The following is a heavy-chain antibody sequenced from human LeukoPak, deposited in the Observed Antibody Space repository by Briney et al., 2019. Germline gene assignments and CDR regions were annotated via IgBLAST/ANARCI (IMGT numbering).Heavy chain of an antibody. CDR1: GFTFSDYY. J-gene: IGHJ6*02. CDR3: ARDVATVDPDYYYYFGMDV. V-gene: IGHV3-11*01. CDR2: ISSSGSTI. Sequence: RPGGSLRLSCAASGFTFSDYYMSWIRQALGKGLEWVSYISSSGSTIYYADSVKGRFTISRDNAKNSLYLQMNSLRAEDTAVYYCARDVATVDPDYYYYFGMDVWGQGTTVTVSS. D-gene: IGHD5-12*01.